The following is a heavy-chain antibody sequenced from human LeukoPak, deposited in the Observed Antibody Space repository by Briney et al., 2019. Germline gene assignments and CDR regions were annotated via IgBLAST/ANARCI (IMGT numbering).Heavy chain of an antibody. V-gene: IGHV4-59*01. CDR1: GGSISTYY. J-gene: IGHJ6*02. CDR2: IYYSGST. D-gene: IGHD3-16*01. CDR3: ARHSLSNYVWGRPGGMDV. Sequence: KPSETLSLTCTVSGGSISTYYWSWIRQPPGKGLEWIGYIYYSGSTNYNPSLKSRVTISVDTSKNQFSLKLNSVTAADTAVYYCARHSLSNYVWGRPGGMDVWGQGTTVTVSS.